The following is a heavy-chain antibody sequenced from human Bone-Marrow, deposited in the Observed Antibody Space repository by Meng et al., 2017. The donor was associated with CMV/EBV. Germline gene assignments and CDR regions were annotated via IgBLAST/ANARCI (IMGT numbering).Heavy chain of an antibody. Sequence: GESLKISCAASGFTFVNSWMTWVRQAPGKGPEWVATIKEDGSQKFYSASVKGRFTISRDNAQNSLYLQMNNLSPEDTAMYYCARFASVGYWGQGTLVTVSS. CDR1: GFTFVNSW. D-gene: IGHD3-16*01. J-gene: IGHJ4*02. CDR3: ARFASVGY. V-gene: IGHV3-7*03. CDR2: IKEDGSQK.